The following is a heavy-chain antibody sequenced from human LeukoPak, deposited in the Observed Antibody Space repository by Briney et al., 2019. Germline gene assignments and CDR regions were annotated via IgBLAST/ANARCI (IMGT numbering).Heavy chain of an antibody. CDR1: GYNFTSYG. J-gene: IGHJ4*02. CDR3: ARGGDGDILTGLVFDY. Sequence: ASVKVSCKTSGYNFTSYGISWVRQAPGQGLEWMGWISAYNGNTNYAQKLQGRVTMTTDTSTSTAYMELRSLRSDDTAVYYCARGGDGDILTGLVFDYWGQGTLVTVSS. D-gene: IGHD3-9*01. CDR2: ISAYNGNT. V-gene: IGHV1-18*01.